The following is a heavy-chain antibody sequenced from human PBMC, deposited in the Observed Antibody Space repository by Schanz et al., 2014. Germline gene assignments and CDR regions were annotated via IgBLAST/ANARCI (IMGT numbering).Heavy chain of an antibody. D-gene: IGHD3-3*01. CDR2: ISAYNGNT. CDR1: GYIFINSG. V-gene: IGHV1-18*01. Sequence: GVKKPGATVKVSCKASGYIFINSGISWVRQAPGQGLEWMGWISAYNGNTKYPQKLQGRVTMTTDTSTSTAYMELRSLRSDDTAVYYCARDRRFFDRDDLYYFDSWGQGTLVTVSS. J-gene: IGHJ4*02. CDR3: ARDRRFFDRDDLYYFDS.